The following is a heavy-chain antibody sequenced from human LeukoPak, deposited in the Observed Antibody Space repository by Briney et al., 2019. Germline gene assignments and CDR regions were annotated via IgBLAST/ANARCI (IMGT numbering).Heavy chain of an antibody. D-gene: IGHD1-26*01. CDR1: GCTFSSYG. V-gene: IGHV3-30*02. CDR2: IRYDGSNK. CDR3: AKGANSGSYYGVYYHYMDV. J-gene: IGHJ6*03. Sequence: EAGGSLRLSCAASGCTFSSYGMHWVRQAPGKGLEWVAFIRYDGSNKYYADSVKGRFTISRDNSKNTLYLQMNSLRAEDTAVYYCAKGANSGSYYGVYYHYMDVWGKGTTVTVSS.